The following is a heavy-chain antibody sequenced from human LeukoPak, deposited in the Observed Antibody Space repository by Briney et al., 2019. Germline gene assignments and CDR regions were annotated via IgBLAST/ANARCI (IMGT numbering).Heavy chain of an antibody. CDR3: ARDPGGSGSPLDY. V-gene: IGHV3-7*03. CDR1: GFTFSSYW. J-gene: IGHJ4*02. CDR2: IKQDGSEK. D-gene: IGHD3-10*01. Sequence: GGSLRLSCAASGFTFSSYWMSWVRHAPGKGLEWVAKIKQDGSEKYYVDSVKGRFTISRDNAKNSLYLQMNSLRAEDTAVYYCARDPGGSGSPLDYWGQGTLVTVSS.